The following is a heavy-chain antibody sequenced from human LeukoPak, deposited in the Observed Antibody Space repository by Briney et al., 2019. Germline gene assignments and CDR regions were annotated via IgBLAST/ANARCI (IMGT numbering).Heavy chain of an antibody. V-gene: IGHV3-9*03. D-gene: IGHD6-6*01. CDR2: ISWNSGSI. Sequence: QSGGSLRLSCAASGFTFDDYAMHWVRQAPGKGLEWVSGISWNSGSIGYADSVKGRFTISRDNAKNSLYLQMNSLRAEDMALYYCAKDSARGWFDPWGQGTLVTVSS. J-gene: IGHJ5*02. CDR3: AKDSARGWFDP. CDR1: GFTFDDYA.